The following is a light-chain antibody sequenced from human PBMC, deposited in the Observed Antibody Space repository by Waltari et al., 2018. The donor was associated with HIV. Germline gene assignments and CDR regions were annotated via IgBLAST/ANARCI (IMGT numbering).Light chain of an antibody. J-gene: IGKJ1*01. CDR3: QQYNNWTPGT. CDR1: QSVSSN. Sequence: EIVMTQSPATLSVSPGERATLSCRASQSVSSNLAWYQQKPGQAPRLLIYGASTRATGIPAMFSGSGSGTEFTLTISSLQAEDFAVDYCQQYNNWTPGTFGQGTKVEIK. CDR2: GAS. V-gene: IGKV3-15*01.